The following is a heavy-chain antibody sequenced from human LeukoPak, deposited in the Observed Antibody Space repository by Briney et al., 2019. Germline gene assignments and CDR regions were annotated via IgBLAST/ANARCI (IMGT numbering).Heavy chain of an antibody. CDR3: ARGHVDTATGFDP. CDR1: GYTFTGYY. Sequence: GASVKVSCKVSGYTFTGYYMHWVRQAPGQGLEWMGWINPNSGGTNYAQKFQGRVTMTRDTSISTAYMELSRLRSDDTAVYYCARGHVDTATGFDPWGQGTLVTVSS. D-gene: IGHD5-18*01. J-gene: IGHJ5*02. CDR2: INPNSGGT. V-gene: IGHV1-2*02.